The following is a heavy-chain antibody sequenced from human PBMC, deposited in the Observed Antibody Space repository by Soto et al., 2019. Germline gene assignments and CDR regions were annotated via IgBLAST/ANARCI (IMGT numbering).Heavy chain of an antibody. CDR1: GGSISSNNYY. Sequence: SETLSLTCTVSGGSISSNNYYWGWIRQPPRKGLEWIGSIYYSGTTYYNPSLKNRLTISVDTSKNQFSLKLSSVTAADTAVYYCARXRLLTLPVYSGQGTLVTVSS. V-gene: IGHV4-39*01. CDR3: ARXRLLTLPVY. J-gene: IGHJ4*02. CDR2: IYYSGTT. D-gene: IGHD1-26*01.